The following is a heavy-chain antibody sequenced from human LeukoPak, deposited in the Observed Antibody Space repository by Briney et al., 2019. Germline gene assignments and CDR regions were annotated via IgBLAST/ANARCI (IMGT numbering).Heavy chain of an antibody. D-gene: IGHD2-21*02. Sequence: SVKVSCKASGFTFTSSAMQWVRQARGQRLEWIGWIVVGSGNTNYAQKFQERVTITRDMSTSTAYMELSSLRSEDTAVYYCAADRHCGGDCPIPNWFDPWGQATLVTVSS. J-gene: IGHJ5*02. V-gene: IGHV1-58*02. CDR2: IVVGSGNT. CDR3: AADRHCGGDCPIPNWFDP. CDR1: GFTFTSSA.